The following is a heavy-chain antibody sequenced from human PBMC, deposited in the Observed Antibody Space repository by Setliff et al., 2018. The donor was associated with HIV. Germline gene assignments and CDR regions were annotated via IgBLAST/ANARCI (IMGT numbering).Heavy chain of an antibody. V-gene: IGHV4-39*01. CDR1: GGSISSSSYY. CDR3: ARAPLSGGSFGWFDP. Sequence: SETLSLTCTVSGGSISSSSYYWGWIRQPPGKGLEWIGSIYYSGSTYYNPSLKSRVTISVDTSKNQFSLKLSSVTAADTAVYYCARAPLSGGSFGWFDPWGQGTLVTVSS. D-gene: IGHD2-15*01. CDR2: IYYSGST. J-gene: IGHJ5*02.